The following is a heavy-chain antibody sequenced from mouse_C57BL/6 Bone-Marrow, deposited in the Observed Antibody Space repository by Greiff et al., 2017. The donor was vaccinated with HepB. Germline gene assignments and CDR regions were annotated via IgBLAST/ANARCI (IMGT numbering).Heavy chain of an antibody. CDR1: GFSLSTFGMG. J-gene: IGHJ4*01. Sequence: QVTLKECGPGILQPSQTLSLTCSFSGFSLSTFGMGVGWIRQPSGKGLEWLAHIWWDDDKYYNPALKSRLTISKDTSKNQVFLKIANVDTADTATYYCARIPHYYGSLYYYAMDYWGQGTSVTVSS. CDR2: IWWDDDK. D-gene: IGHD1-1*01. CDR3: ARIPHYYGSLYYYAMDY. V-gene: IGHV8-8*01.